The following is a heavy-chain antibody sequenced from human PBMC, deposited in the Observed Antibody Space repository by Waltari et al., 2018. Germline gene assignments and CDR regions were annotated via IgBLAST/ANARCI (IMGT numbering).Heavy chain of an antibody. CDR1: GYTFTDYY. CDR2: VDPEDGEK. J-gene: IGHJ6*02. D-gene: IGHD1-1*01. Sequence: EVQLVQSGAEVKKPGATVKISCKVSGYTFTDYYMHWVQQAPGKGFEWMGLVDPEDGEKIYAEKFQGRVTITADTYTDTAYMELSSLRSDDTAVYYCARDAQLEETYYYGMDVWGQGTTVTVSS. CDR3: ARDAQLEETYYYGMDV. V-gene: IGHV1-69-2*01.